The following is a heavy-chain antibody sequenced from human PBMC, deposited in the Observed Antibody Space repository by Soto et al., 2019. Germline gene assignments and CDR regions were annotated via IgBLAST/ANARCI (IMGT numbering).Heavy chain of an antibody. V-gene: IGHV3-33*01. CDR2: IWRYGNSQ. D-gene: IGHD7-27*01. Sequence: QVQLVESGGGVVQPGRSLRLSCAASGFSFSSYNMHWVHQAPGKGLEWVTFIWRYGNSQSHADSVKGRFTVSRDNSKNTLYLQMDSLRGEDTAVYYCATDSWGPEVWGQGTSVTVSS. CDR3: ATDSWGPEV. CDR1: GFSFSSYN. J-gene: IGHJ6*02.